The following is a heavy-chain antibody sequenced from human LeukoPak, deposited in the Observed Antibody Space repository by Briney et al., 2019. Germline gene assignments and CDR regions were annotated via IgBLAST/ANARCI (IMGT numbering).Heavy chain of an antibody. CDR2: IFPGASDT. Sequence: ESLQISSQGSGLAFRSFWIGWVRPVTGEGLEWIGVIFPGASDTKYSPSLQGPVTISADTSITTSSLQWSSLKAAETAMYYSARCAAARRGLYFDYWGQGTLVTISS. CDR1: GLAFRSFW. D-gene: IGHD6-6*01. CDR3: ARCAAARRGLYFDY. J-gene: IGHJ4*02. V-gene: IGHV5-51*01.